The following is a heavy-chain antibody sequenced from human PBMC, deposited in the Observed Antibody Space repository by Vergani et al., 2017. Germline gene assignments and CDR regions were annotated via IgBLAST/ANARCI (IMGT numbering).Heavy chain of an antibody. Sequence: EVQLVESGGGLVQPGGSLRLSCAASGFTFSSYSMNWVRQAPGKGLEWVSYISSSSSTIYYADSVKGRFTISRDNAKNSLYLQMNSLRAEDTALYYCAKDGDYYYYMDVWGKGTTVTVSS. J-gene: IGHJ6*03. CDR2: ISSSSSTI. V-gene: IGHV3-48*01. CDR3: AKDGDYYYYMDV. D-gene: IGHD2-15*01. CDR1: GFTFSSYS.